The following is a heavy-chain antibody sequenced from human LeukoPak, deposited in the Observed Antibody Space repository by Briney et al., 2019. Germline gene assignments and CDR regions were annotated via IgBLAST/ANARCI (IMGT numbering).Heavy chain of an antibody. J-gene: IGHJ6*02. D-gene: IGHD5-18*01. Sequence: GGSLRLSCAASGLILRGNYMIWVRQAPGKGLEWVAGIYSSGSTYYADSVTRRFNISRDNSKNTLYLQMKSLRAEDTAVYCCATIDGYSYGSSYYYSGMDVWGQGTTVTVSS. CDR3: ATIDGYSYGSSYYYSGMDV. V-gene: IGHV3-66*01. CDR1: GLILRGNY. CDR2: IYSSGST.